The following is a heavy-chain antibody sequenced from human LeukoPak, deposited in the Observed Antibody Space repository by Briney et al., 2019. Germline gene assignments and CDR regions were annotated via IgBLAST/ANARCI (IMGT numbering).Heavy chain of an antibody. V-gene: IGHV3-74*01. Sequence: XXAPGXGXXXVSRINSXGXSTSYADSVKGRFTISRDNAKNTLYLQMNSLRAEDTAVYYCARTGAASVNCDLERCYYYGMYVWGQGTTVTVSS. CDR3: ARTGAASVNCDLERCYYYGMYV. J-gene: IGHJ6*02. CDR2: INSXGXST. D-gene: IGHD2-15*01.